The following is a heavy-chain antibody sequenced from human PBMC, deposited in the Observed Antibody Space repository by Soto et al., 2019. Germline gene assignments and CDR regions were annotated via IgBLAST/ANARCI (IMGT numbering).Heavy chain of an antibody. Sequence: GGSLRLSCAASGFTFSSYAMSWVRQAPGKGLEWVSAISGSGGSTYYADSVKGRFTISRDNSKNTLYLQMNSLRAEDTAVYYCAPLGPYYYDSSGYLGYWGQGTLVTVSS. D-gene: IGHD3-22*01. CDR1: GFTFSSYA. CDR3: APLGPYYYDSSGYLGY. J-gene: IGHJ4*02. CDR2: ISGSGGST. V-gene: IGHV3-23*01.